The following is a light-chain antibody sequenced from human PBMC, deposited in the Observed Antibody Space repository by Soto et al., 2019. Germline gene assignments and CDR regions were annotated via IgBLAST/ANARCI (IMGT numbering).Light chain of an antibody. CDR3: QSYDNSLNVV. V-gene: IGLV1-40*01. Sequence: QSVLTQPPSVSGAPGQRVTISCTGSSSNIGAGYDVHWYQQLPGTAPKLLIYGSTNRPSGVPDRFSGSKSGTSASLAITGLQAEDEANYYCQSYDNSLNVVFGGGTKLTVL. CDR2: GST. J-gene: IGLJ2*01. CDR1: SSNIGAGYD.